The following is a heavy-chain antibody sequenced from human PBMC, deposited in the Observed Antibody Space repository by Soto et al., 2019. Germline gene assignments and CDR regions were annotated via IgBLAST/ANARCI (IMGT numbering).Heavy chain of an antibody. J-gene: IGHJ4*02. CDR3: AKGVATAVPALDY. CDR1: GFSFDDFV. V-gene: IGHV3-9*01. D-gene: IGHD2-21*02. CDR2: VSWNSGAK. Sequence: EVQLVESGGGLVQPGRSLRLSCVASGFSFDDFVMNWVRQRPGKGLEWVSSVSWNSGAKLYADSVKGRFAISRDSAKKSVYLQMNSLRPDDTAFYYRAKGVATAVPALDYWGQGTLVTVSS.